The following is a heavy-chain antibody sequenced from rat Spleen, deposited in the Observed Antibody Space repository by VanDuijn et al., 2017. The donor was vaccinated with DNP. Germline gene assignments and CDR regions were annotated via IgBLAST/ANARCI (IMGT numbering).Heavy chain of an antibody. D-gene: IGHD1-9*01. CDR2: ISYSGST. J-gene: IGHJ1*01. CDR1: GYSITSNY. V-gene: IGHV3-1*01. CDR3: ARGVSSYYGYNSYWYFDF. Sequence: EVQLQESGSGLVKPSQSLSLTCSVTGYSITSNYWGWIRKFPGNKMEWIGYISYSGSTGYNPSLKSRISITRDTSKNQFFLHLSSVTTEDTATYYCARGVSSYYGYNSYWYFDFWGPGTMVTVSS.